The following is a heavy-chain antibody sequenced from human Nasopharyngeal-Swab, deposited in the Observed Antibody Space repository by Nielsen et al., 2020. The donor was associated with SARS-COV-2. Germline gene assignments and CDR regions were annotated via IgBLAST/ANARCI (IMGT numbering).Heavy chain of an antibody. CDR2: IYPGDSDT. J-gene: IGHJ6*02. D-gene: IGHD3-10*01. V-gene: IGHV5-51*01. CDR3: ASYYGSGNDGMDV. Sequence: KVSCKGSGYSFSSYWIGWVRQMPGKGLEWRGIIYPGDSDTRYSPSFQGQVTISADKSISTAYLQWSSLKASDTAMYYCASYYGSGNDGMDVWGQGTTVTVSS. CDR1: GYSFSSYW.